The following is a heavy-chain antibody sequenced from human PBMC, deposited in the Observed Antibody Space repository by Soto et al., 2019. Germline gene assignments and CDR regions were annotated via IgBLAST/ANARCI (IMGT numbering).Heavy chain of an antibody. V-gene: IGHV1-8*01. CDR3: ARSPYYDFWSGYSPYYYYYGMDV. J-gene: IGHJ6*02. CDR1: GYTFTSYD. D-gene: IGHD3-3*01. CDR2: MNPNSGNT. Sequence: ASVKVSCKASGYTFTSYDINWVRQATGQGLEWMGWMNPNSGNTGYAQKFQGRVTMTRNTSISTAYMELSSLRSEDTAVYYCARSPYYDFWSGYSPYYYYYGMDVWGQGTTVTVSS.